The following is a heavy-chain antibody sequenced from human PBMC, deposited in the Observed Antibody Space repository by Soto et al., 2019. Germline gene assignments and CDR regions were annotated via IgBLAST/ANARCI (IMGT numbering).Heavy chain of an antibody. V-gene: IGHV3-53*01. CDR2: IYSGGSS. Sequence: PGGSLRLSCTTSGFTVSSSHMTWVRQAPGKGLEWVSVIYSGGSSYYAVSVQGRFTISRDNSKNTVYLQMNSLRGEDTAMYYCARLGPDGSESYSFRYKWFDPWGQGTQVTVSS. J-gene: IGHJ5*02. D-gene: IGHD3-10*01. CDR1: GFTVSSSH. CDR3: ARLGPDGSESYSFRYKWFDP.